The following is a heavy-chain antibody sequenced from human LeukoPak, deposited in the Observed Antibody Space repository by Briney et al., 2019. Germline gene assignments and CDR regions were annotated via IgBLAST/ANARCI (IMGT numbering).Heavy chain of an antibody. CDR2: IWYGGSNK. CDR3: AKGGLSPY. D-gene: IGHD3-16*01. J-gene: IGHJ4*02. V-gene: IGHV3-30*02. Sequence: GGSLRLSCAASGFTFSSYGMHWVRQAPGKGLEWVAVIWYGGSNKYYADSVKGRFTISRDNCKNTLYLQMNSLRAEDTAVYYCAKGGLSPYWGQGTLVTVSS. CDR1: GFTFSSYG.